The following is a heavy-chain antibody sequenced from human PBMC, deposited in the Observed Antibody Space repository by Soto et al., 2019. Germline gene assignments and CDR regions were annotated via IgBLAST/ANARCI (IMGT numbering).Heavy chain of an antibody. CDR2: IDHGGTT. CDR3: VRVSGDQLMVWFDP. Sequence: QVQLQESCPGLVKPSQTLSLTCTVSGGSISRGGYYWSWIRQHPGKGLEWIGYIDHGGTTDYNPSLKSRGPLSVDTSKMEFSLKLTSVTAADAGVYYCVRVSGDQLMVWFDPWGEGTLVSVS. V-gene: IGHV4-31*03. J-gene: IGHJ5*02. CDR1: GGSISRGGYY. D-gene: IGHD2-2*01.